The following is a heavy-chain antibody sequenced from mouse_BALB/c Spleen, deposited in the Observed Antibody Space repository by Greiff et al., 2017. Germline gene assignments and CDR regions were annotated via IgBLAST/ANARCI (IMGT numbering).Heavy chain of an antibody. CDR1: GYTFTSYW. Sequence: QVQLKESGAELAKPGASVKMSCKASGYTFTSYWMHWVKQRPGQGLEWIGYINPSTGYTEYNQKFKDKATLTADKSSSTAYMQLSSLTSEDSAVYYCARSWFAYGGQGTLVTVSA. J-gene: IGHJ3*01. CDR2: INPSTGYT. V-gene: IGHV1-7*01. CDR3: ARSWFAY.